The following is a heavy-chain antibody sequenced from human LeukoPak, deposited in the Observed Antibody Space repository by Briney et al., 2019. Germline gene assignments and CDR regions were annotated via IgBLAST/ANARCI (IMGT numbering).Heavy chain of an antibody. Sequence: GGSLRLSCAASGFTFSSYAMSWVRQAPGKGLEWVSAISGSGGSTYYADSVKGRFTISRDNTKNTLYLQMNSLRAEDTAVYYCAKDRHAPGRYCSSTSCFPFDSWGQGTLVTVSS. J-gene: IGHJ5*01. CDR1: GFTFSSYA. CDR3: AKDRHAPGRYCSSTSCFPFDS. D-gene: IGHD2-2*01. V-gene: IGHV3-23*01. CDR2: ISGSGGST.